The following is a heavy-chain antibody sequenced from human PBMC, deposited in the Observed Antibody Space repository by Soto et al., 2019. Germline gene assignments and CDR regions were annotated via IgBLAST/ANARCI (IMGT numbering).Heavy chain of an antibody. J-gene: IGHJ4*02. CDR2: IWYDGSNK. V-gene: IGHV3-33*01. CDR3: ARGRSSGWYFVDY. D-gene: IGHD6-19*01. Sequence: GGSLRLSCAASGFTFSSYGMHWVRQAPGKGLEWLAVIWYDGSNKYYADSVKGRFTISRDNSKNTLYLQMNSLRAEDTAVYYCARGRSSGWYFVDYWGQGTLVTVSS. CDR1: GFTFSSYG.